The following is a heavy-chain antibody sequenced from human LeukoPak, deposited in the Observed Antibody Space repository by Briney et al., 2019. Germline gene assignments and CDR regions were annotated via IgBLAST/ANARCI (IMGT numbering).Heavy chain of an antibody. D-gene: IGHD2-15*01. CDR1: GFTFSDYY. Sequence: GGSLRLSCAASGFTFSDYYMSWIRQAPGKGLEWVSYISSSGSTIYYADSVKGRFTISRDNAKNSLYLQMNSLRAEDTAVYYCAKWGCSGGSCYPFDYWGQGTLVTVSS. J-gene: IGHJ4*02. CDR3: AKWGCSGGSCYPFDY. CDR2: ISSSGSTI. V-gene: IGHV3-11*01.